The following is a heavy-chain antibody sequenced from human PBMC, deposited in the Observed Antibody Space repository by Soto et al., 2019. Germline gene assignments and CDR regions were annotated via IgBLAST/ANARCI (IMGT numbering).Heavy chain of an antibody. V-gene: IGHV3-43*01. D-gene: IGHD3-9*01. CDR3: AKEKDVLRYFDWSYFDY. J-gene: IGHJ4*02. CDR1: GFTFDDYT. CDR2: ISWDGGST. Sequence: GGSLRLSCAASGFTFDDYTMHWVRQAPGKGLECVSLISWDGGSTYYADSVKGRFTISRDNSKNSLYLQMNSLRTEDTALYYCAKEKDVLRYFDWSYFDYWGQGTLVTVSS.